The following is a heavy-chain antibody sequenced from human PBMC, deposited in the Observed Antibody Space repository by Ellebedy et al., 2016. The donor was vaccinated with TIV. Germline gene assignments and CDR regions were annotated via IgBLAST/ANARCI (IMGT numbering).Heavy chain of an antibody. J-gene: IGHJ4*02. CDR2: ISGTGAI. D-gene: IGHD3-10*01. CDR3: ARDSAIQYDH. V-gene: IGHV3-48*02. CDR1: GFNFGLYN. Sequence: PGGSLRLSCAASGFNFGLYNMNWVRQAPGKGLEWVSFISGTGAIFQADSVKGRFTISRDNARNSLYLQMNRLREEDTAVYYCARDSAIQYDHWGQGTLVTVSS.